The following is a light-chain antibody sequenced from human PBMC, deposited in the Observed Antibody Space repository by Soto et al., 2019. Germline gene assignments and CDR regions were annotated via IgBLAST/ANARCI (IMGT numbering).Light chain of an antibody. CDR3: QQYNNWPPFTWT. CDR1: QSVSSN. J-gene: IGKJ1*01. Sequence: EIVMTQSPATLSVSPGERATISSRASQSVSSNLAWYQQKPGQAPRLLIYGASTRATGIPARFSGSGSGTEFTLTISSLQSEDFAVYYCQQYNNWPPFTWTFGQGTKVDIK. CDR2: GAS. V-gene: IGKV3-15*01.